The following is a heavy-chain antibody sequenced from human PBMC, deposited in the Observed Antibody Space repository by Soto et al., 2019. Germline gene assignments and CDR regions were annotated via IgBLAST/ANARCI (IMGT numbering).Heavy chain of an antibody. CDR1: GYTFTNYG. V-gene: IGHV1-18*01. Sequence: QVQLVQSGAEVKKPGATVKVSCKASGYTFTNYGISWVRQAPGQGLEWMGWLSAYNGNTNYAQKLRGRVTMTTDTSTSTAYMELRSLRSDDTAVYYCARSSSGPPPDVFDIWGQGTMVTVSS. CDR2: LSAYNGNT. D-gene: IGHD6-19*01. CDR3: ARSSSGPPPDVFDI. J-gene: IGHJ3*02.